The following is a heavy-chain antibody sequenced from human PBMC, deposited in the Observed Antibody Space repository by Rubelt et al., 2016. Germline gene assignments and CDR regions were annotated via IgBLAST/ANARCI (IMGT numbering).Heavy chain of an antibody. CDR3: AADLPGLGNGEFDY. Sequence: EVQLVESGGGLVKPGGSLRLSCAASGFTFSSYTMNWVRQAPGKGLEWVGLIKSKVDGETTDYAAPVKGRFIVSRDDSKHTLYLQMNSLKSDDTALYYCAADLPGLGNGEFDYWGQGTLVTVSS. D-gene: IGHD3/OR15-3a*01. J-gene: IGHJ4*02. V-gene: IGHV3-15*07. CDR1: GFTFSSYT. CDR2: IKSKVDGETT.